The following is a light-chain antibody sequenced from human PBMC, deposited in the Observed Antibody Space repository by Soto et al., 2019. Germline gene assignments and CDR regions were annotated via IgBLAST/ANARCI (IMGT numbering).Light chain of an antibody. Sequence: EIVLTQSPGTLSLSPGERATLSCRASQSVSSSYLAWYQQKPGQAPRLLIYGASSRATGIPDRFSGSGSGTVFTLTISRLEPEDFVVYYCQRYGSSSYTFGQGTKLEIK. J-gene: IGKJ2*01. CDR2: GAS. V-gene: IGKV3-20*01. CDR3: QRYGSSSYT. CDR1: QSVSSSY.